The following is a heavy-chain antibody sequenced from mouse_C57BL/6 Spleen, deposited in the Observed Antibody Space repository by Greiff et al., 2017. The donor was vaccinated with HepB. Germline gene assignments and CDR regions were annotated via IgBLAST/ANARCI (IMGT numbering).Heavy chain of an antibody. CDR1: GFNIKDYY. Sequence: EVQLQQSGAELVRPGASVKLSCTASGFNIKDYYMHWVKQRPEQGLEWIGRIDPEDGDTEYAPKFQGKATMTADTSSNTAYLQLSSLTSEDTAVYYCTPAMVTTDYFYYWGQGTTLTVSS. CDR3: TPAMVTTDYFYY. D-gene: IGHD2-2*01. CDR2: IDPEDGDT. V-gene: IGHV14-1*01. J-gene: IGHJ2*01.